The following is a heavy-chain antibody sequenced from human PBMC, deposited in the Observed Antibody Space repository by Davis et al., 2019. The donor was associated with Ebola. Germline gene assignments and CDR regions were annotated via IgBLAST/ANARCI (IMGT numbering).Heavy chain of an antibody. D-gene: IGHD4-17*01. V-gene: IGHV3-7*01. Sequence: PGGSLRLSCAASGFMFRSYWMSWVRQAPGKGPEWVAKIKEDGSEKYYVDSVKGRFTISSDIANKFLYLQMNSLRADDTALYYCARGVYYGATPYFDSWGQGTRVTVSS. CDR2: IKEDGSEK. CDR3: ARGVYYGATPYFDS. J-gene: IGHJ4*02. CDR1: GFMFRSYW.